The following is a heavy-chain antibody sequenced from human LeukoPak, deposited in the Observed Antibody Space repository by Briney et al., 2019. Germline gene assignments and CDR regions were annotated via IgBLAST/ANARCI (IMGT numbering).Heavy chain of an antibody. CDR2: IKQDGSEK. Sequence: GGSLRLSCAASGFTFSSYWMSWVRQAPGKGLEWVANIKQDGSEKYYVDSVKGRFTISRDNAKNSLYLQMNSLRAEDTAVYYCASSYYYDSSGYYGFYYWSQVSLVTVSS. CDR3: ASSYYYDSSGYYGFYY. J-gene: IGHJ4*02. CDR1: GFTFSSYW. D-gene: IGHD3-22*01. V-gene: IGHV3-7*01.